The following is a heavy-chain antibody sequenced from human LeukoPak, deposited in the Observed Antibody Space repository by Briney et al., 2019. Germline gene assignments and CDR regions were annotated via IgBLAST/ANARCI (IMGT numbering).Heavy chain of an antibody. J-gene: IGHJ4*02. V-gene: IGHV4-31*03. D-gene: IGHD4-17*01. CDR2: IYYSGST. CDR1: GDSISSGAYY. Sequence: SETLSLTCTVSGDSISSGAYYWSWIRQHPGKSLEWIGYIYYSGSTYYNPSLKSRVTISIDTSKKQFSLRLSSVTAADTAVYYCARDPYGGYGSFDYWGQGTLVTVSS. CDR3: ARDPYGGYGSFDY.